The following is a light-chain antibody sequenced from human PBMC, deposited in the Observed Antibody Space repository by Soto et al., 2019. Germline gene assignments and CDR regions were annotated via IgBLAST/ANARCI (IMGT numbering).Light chain of an antibody. Sequence: SYELTQPPSVSVSPGQTASITCSGEKLGDKYACWYQQKPGQSPVLVIYQDSKRPSGIPERFSGSKSGNTATLTISGTQAMDEADYYCQSWDSSTPLVFGGGTKLTVL. V-gene: IGLV3-1*01. CDR1: KLGDKY. J-gene: IGLJ2*01. CDR2: QDS. CDR3: QSWDSSTPLV.